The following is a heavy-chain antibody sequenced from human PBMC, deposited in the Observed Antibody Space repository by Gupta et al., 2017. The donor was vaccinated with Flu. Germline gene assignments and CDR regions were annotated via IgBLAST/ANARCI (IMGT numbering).Heavy chain of an antibody. J-gene: IGHJ4*02. CDR3: ARGHWDN. CDR2: IRRSART. Sequence: EVQLVESGGGLVQPGGSLRLSCAASGFTFSSHDMSWVRQAPGRGLEWVSFIRRSARTYYGDTVRGRFTSARDNAKNSVYMQMSGVRDEDTAGYFGARGHWDNWCQGTLVTVSS. CDR1: GFTFSSHD. V-gene: IGHV3-48*03.